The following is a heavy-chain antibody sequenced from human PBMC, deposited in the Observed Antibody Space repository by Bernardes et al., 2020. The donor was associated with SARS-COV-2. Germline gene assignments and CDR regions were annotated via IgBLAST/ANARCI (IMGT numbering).Heavy chain of an antibody. CDR3: AREVMVRISDTYRNGMDL. CDR2: INAGNHDT. CDR1: GHTTA. V-gene: IGHV1-3*01. Sequence: ASVKVSCKASGHTTAIHWVRQAPGHSLEWMGWINAGNHDTKYSQKFQGRITITRDTAANTAYMDLRDLRSDDTAVYYCAREVMVRISDTYRNGMDLWGQGTTVTVSS. J-gene: IGHJ6*02. D-gene: IGHD3-10*01.